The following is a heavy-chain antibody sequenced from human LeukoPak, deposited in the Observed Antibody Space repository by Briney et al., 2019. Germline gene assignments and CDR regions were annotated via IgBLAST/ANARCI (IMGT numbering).Heavy chain of an antibody. CDR2: ISAYNGNT. CDR1: GYTFTSYD. J-gene: IGHJ4*02. CDR3: ARDRISDYVWGSYRHDY. Sequence: ASVKVSCKASGYTFTSYDISWVRQAPGQGLEWMGWISAYNGNTNYAQKLQGRVTMTTDTSTSTAYMELRSLRSDDTAVYYCARDRISDYVWGSYRHDYWGQGTLVTVSS. V-gene: IGHV1-18*01. D-gene: IGHD3-16*02.